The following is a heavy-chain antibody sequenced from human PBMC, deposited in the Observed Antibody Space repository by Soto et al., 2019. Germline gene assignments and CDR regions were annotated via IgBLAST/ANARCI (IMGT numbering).Heavy chain of an antibody. CDR1: GFTFSSYA. D-gene: IGHD2-2*01. CDR2: ISGSGGST. V-gene: IGHV3-23*01. J-gene: IGHJ6*02. Sequence: EVQLLESGGGLVQPGGSLRLSCAASGFTFSSYAMSWVRQAPGKGLEWVSAISGSGGSTYYADSVKGRFTISRDNSKNTLYRQMNSLRAEDKAVYYCAKDAPGELCSSTSCYYYYYYGMDVWGQGTTVTVSS. CDR3: AKDAPGELCSSTSCYYYYYYGMDV.